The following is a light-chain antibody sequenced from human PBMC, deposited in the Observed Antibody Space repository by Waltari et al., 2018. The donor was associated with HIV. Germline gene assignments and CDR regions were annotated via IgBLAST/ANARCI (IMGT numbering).Light chain of an antibody. V-gene: IGKV1-33*01. J-gene: IGKJ2*01. CDR2: DAS. CDR3: QQYDNLLPYT. CDR1: QDISNS. Sequence: DVRMTQSPSSLSASVGDRVTITCQASQDISNSLNWFQQKPGKAPKLLIYDASSLQTGVPSRFSGSGSGTDFVFTITNLQPEDIATYYCQQYDNLLPYTFGQGTKVEIK.